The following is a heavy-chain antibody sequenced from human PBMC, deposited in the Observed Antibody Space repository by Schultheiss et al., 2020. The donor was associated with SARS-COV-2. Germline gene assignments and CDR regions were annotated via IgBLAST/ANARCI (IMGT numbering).Heavy chain of an antibody. J-gene: IGHJ6*02. D-gene: IGHD1-7*01. CDR3: ARGGITGTTEHYYYYYGMDV. CDR2: ISYSGST. Sequence: SETLSLTCTVSGGSISSGGYYWNWIRQHPGKGLEWIGYISYSGSTYYNPSLKSRVTISVDMSKNQFSLKLSSVTAADTAVYYCARGGITGTTEHYYYYYGMDVWGQGTTVTVSS. CDR1: GGSISSGGYY. V-gene: IGHV4-31*03.